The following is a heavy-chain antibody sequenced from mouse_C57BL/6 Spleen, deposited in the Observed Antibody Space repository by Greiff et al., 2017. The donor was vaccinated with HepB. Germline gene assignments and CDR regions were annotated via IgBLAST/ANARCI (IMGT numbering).Heavy chain of an antibody. Sequence: EVKLMESGEGLVKPGGSLKLSCAASGFTFSSYAMSWVRQTPEKRLEWVAYISSGGDYIYYADPVKGRFTISRDNARNTLYLQMSSLKSEDTAMYYCTRGGYGSSHYYAMDYWGQGTSVTVSS. CDR3: TRGGYGSSHYYAMDY. J-gene: IGHJ4*01. D-gene: IGHD1-1*01. CDR1: GFTFSSYA. CDR2: ISSGGDYI. V-gene: IGHV5-9-1*02.